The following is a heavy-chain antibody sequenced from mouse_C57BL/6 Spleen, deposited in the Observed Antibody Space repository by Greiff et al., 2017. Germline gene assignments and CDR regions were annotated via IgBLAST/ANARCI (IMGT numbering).Heavy chain of an antibody. CDR2: IYWDDDK. J-gene: IGHJ4*01. V-gene: IGHV8-12*01. Sequence: QVTLKVSGPGILQSSQTLSLTCSFSGFSLSTSGLGVSWIRQPSGKGLEWLAHIYWDDDKRYNPSLKSRLTISKDTSRNQVFLKITSVDTADTDTYYCARRMGRVTTYYYAMDYWGQGTSVTVSS. CDR1: GFSLSTSGLG. CDR3: ARRMGRVTTYYYAMDY. D-gene: IGHD2-2*01.